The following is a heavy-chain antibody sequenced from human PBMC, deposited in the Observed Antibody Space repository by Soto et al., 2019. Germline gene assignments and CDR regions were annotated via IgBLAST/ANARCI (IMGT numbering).Heavy chain of an antibody. V-gene: IGHV3-23*01. Sequence: GESLKISCAASGFTFSSYAMSWVRQAPGKGLEWVSAISGSGGSTYYADSVKGRFTISRDNSKNTLYLQMNSLRAEDTAIYYCAKGLRPGDAFDIWGQGTMVTVSS. J-gene: IGHJ3*02. CDR2: ISGSGGST. CDR1: GFTFSSYA. CDR3: AKGLRPGDAFDI.